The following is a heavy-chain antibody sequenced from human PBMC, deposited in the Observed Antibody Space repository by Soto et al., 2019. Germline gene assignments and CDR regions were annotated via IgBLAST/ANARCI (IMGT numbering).Heavy chain of an antibody. CDR2: IIPIFGTA. CDR3: ARDLDYGDYFAYYGMDV. V-gene: IGHV1-69*13. CDR1: GGTFSSYA. D-gene: IGHD4-17*01. Sequence: SVKVSCKASGGTFSSYAISWVRQAPGQGLEWMGGIIPIFGTANYAQKFQGRVTITADESTSTAYMELSSLRSEDTAVYYCARDLDYGDYFAYYGMDVWGQGTTVTAP. J-gene: IGHJ6*02.